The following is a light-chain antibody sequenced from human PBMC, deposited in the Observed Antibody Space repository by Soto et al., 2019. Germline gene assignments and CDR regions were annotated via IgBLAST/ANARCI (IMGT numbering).Light chain of an antibody. CDR3: AAWDDSLNVYV. CDR1: YSNIGSRP. Sequence: QSVLTQPPSASGTHGQRVTISCSGSYSNIGSRPVNWYQQFPGTAPKLLIYSNNQRPSGVPDRFSGSKSGTSASLAISGLQSEDEADYYCAAWDDSLNVYVFGTGTKVSVL. J-gene: IGLJ1*01. V-gene: IGLV1-44*01. CDR2: SNN.